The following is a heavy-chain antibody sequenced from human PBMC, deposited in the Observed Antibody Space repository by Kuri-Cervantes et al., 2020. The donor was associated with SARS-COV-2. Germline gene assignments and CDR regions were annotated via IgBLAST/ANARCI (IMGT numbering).Heavy chain of an antibody. D-gene: IGHD6-19*01. CDR1: GYSISSGYY. CDR3: ARHSRLVDFDY. V-gene: IGHV4-38-2*01. J-gene: IGHJ4*02. CDR2: IYHSGST. Sequence: ESLKISCAVSGYSISSGYYWGWIRQPPGKGLEWIGSIYHSGSTHYKPSLKSQVTLSVDTSKNQFSLKLSSVTAADTAVYYCARHSRLVDFDYWGQGTLVTVSS.